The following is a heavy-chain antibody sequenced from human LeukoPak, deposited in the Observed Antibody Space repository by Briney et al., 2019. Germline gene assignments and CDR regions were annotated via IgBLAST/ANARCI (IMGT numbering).Heavy chain of an antibody. CDR3: ARSKGLRTYYYYMDV. V-gene: IGHV4-39*07. J-gene: IGHJ6*03. CDR2: IYYSGST. CDR1: GGSISSSSYY. Sequence: SETLSLTCTVSGGSISSSSYYWGWIRQPPGKGLEWIGSIYYSGSTNYNPSLKSRVTISVDTSKNQFSLKLSSVTAADTAVYYCARSKGLRTYYYYMDVWGKGTTVTISS. D-gene: IGHD2-15*01.